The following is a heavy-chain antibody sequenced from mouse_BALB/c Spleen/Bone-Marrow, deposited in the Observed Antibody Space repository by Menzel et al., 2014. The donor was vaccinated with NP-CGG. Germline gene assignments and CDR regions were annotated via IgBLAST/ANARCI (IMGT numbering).Heavy chain of an antibody. V-gene: IGHV1-55*01. CDR2: IYPGSDST. CDR3: ARRDY. J-gene: IGHJ2*02. CDR1: GYTFXSYW. Sequence: VQLQQSGAELVKPGASVKMSCKASGYTFXSYWMHWVKQRPGQGLEWIGDIYPGSDSTNYNEKFKSKATLTVDTSSSPAYMQPNNLSSEYSAVDFCARRDYWGQGTSLTVSS.